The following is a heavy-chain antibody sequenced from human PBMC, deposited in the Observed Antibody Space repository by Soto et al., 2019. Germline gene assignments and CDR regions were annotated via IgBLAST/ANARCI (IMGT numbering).Heavy chain of an antibody. D-gene: IGHD3-10*01. V-gene: IGHV1-18*01. Sequence: QVQLVQSGAEVKKPGASVKVSCKASGYTFTSYGISCVRQAPGQGLEWMGWISAYNGNTNYAQKLQGRVTMTTDTFTSTAYMELRSLRSDDTAVYYCARDSGLWFGMLSHTLDHWGQGTLVTVSS. CDR3: ARDSGLWFGMLSHTLDH. CDR2: ISAYNGNT. CDR1: GYTFTSYG. J-gene: IGHJ4*02.